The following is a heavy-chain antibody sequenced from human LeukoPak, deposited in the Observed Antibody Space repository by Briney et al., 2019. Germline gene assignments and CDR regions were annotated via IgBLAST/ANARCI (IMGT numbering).Heavy chain of an antibody. Sequence: GGSLRLSCAASGFTFSSYAMSWVRQAPGKGLEWVSAISGSGGSTYYADSVKGRFTISRDNSKNTLYLQMNSLRGEDTAVYYCAKEYCSGGSCYYFDYWGQGTLVTVSS. CDR2: ISGSGGST. CDR1: GFTFSSYA. D-gene: IGHD2-15*01. J-gene: IGHJ4*02. V-gene: IGHV3-23*01. CDR3: AKEYCSGGSCYYFDY.